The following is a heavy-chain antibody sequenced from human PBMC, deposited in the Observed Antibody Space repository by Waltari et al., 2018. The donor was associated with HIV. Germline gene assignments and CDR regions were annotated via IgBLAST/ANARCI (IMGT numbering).Heavy chain of an antibody. CDR2: LDHSGSI. V-gene: IGHV4-38-2*02. D-gene: IGHD5-18*01. CDR1: GYSLSSGYY. J-gene: IGHJ3*02. CDR3: ASLDTAVGYDAFDI. Sequence: QMQMQESGPGLVQSSETLSLTCTVSGYSLSSGYYLAWIRQPPGKGLEWLVPLDHSGSIYHNPSLKSRLTISVDTSNNQFSLKLTSVTAADTAVYFCASLDTAVGYDAFDIWGQGTMVTVSS.